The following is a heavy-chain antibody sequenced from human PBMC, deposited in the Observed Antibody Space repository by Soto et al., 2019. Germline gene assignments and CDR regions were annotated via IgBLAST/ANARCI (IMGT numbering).Heavy chain of an antibody. CDR1: VFSFIDSW. V-gene: IGHV3-7*01. Sequence: GWSLRLSCAASVFSFIDSWMDWVRQAPGKGPEWVANIKEDGSEKNYVDSVKGRFTISRDNAKNSLYLQMNSLRAEDTAVYYCASLGRHGWGQGTTVTVSS. CDR2: IKEDGSEK. J-gene: IGHJ6*02. CDR3: ASLGRHG. D-gene: IGHD3-16*01.